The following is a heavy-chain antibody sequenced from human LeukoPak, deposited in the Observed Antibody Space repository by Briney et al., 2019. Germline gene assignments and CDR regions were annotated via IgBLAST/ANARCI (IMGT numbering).Heavy chain of an antibody. Sequence: GGSLRLSCAVSGFPFSDYWMTWVRQAPGKGLEWVANIKQDGREKFYVDSAQGRFTVSRDNAKNSLYLQMNNLRAEDTAVYYCVRASFPGRNRYYHYGLDVWGQGTTVTVSS. CDR3: VRASFPGRNRYYHYGLDV. J-gene: IGHJ6*02. D-gene: IGHD3-16*02. V-gene: IGHV3-7*01. CDR1: GFPFSDYW. CDR2: IKQDGREK.